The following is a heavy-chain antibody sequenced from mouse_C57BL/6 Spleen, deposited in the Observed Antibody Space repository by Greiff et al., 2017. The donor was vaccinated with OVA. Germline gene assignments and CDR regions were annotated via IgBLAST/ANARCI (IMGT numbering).Heavy chain of an antibody. V-gene: IGHV1-81*01. CDR2: IYPRSGNT. Sequence: QVQLKQSGAELARPGASVKLSCKASGYTFTSYGISWVKQRTGQGLEWIGEIYPRSGNTYYNEKFKGKATLTADKSSSTAYMELRSLTSEDSAVYFCARFYYDYDGDAMDYWGQGTSVTVSS. J-gene: IGHJ4*01. CDR1: GYTFTSYG. D-gene: IGHD2-4*01. CDR3: ARFYYDYDGDAMDY.